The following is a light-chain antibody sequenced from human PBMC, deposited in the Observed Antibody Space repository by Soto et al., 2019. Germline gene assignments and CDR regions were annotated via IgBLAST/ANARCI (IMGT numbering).Light chain of an antibody. CDR3: QQFNNWPPWT. CDR1: QTISSW. V-gene: IGKV1-5*03. Sequence: DIQMTQSPSTLSGSVGDRVTITCRASQTISSWLALYQQKPGKAPKLRIYKASTLKSGVPSRFSGSGSGTEFTLTISSLQSEDFAVYYCQQFNNWPPWTFGQGTKVDIK. CDR2: KAS. J-gene: IGKJ1*01.